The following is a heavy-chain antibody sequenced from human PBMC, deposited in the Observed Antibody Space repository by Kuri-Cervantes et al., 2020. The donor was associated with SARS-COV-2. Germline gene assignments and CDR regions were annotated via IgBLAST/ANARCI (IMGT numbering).Heavy chain of an antibody. D-gene: IGHD6-19*01. V-gene: IGHV1-3*01. Sequence: ASVKVSCKASGYTFTSYAMHWVRQAPGQRLEWMGWINAGNGNTKYSQKFQGGVTMTTDTSTSTAYMELRSLRSDDTAVYYCARVGTYSSGWYLTYFDYWGQGTQVTVSS. J-gene: IGHJ4*02. CDR2: INAGNGNT. CDR1: GYTFTSYA. CDR3: ARVGTYSSGWYLTYFDY.